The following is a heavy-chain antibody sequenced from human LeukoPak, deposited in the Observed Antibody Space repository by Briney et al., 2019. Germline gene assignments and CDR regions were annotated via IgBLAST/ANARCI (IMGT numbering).Heavy chain of an antibody. D-gene: IGHD3-10*01. CDR3: ARRSLLWFGELPPGFDP. J-gene: IGHJ5*02. CDR2: IYYSGST. V-gene: IGHV4-39*01. CDR1: GGSISSYY. Sequence: SETLSLTCTVSGGSISSYYWGWLRQPPGKGLEWVGSIYYSGSTYYNPSLKSRATISVRTSKNKSSLKLSSVTAADTAVYYCARRSLLWFGELPPGFDPWGQGTLVTVSS.